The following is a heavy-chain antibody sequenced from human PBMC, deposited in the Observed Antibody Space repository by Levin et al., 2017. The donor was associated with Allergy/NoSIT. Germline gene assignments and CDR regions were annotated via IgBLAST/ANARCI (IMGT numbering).Heavy chain of an antibody. J-gene: IGHJ3*02. Sequence: PSETLSLTCAVYGGSFSGYYWSWIRQPPGKGLEWIGEINHSGSTNYNPSLKSRVTISVDTSKNQFSLKLSSVTAADTAVYYCARDDYVWGSYAPTKKDAFDIWGQGTMVTVSS. CDR2: INHSGST. CDR3: ARDDYVWGSYAPTKKDAFDI. V-gene: IGHV4-34*01. D-gene: IGHD3-16*01. CDR1: GGSFSGYY.